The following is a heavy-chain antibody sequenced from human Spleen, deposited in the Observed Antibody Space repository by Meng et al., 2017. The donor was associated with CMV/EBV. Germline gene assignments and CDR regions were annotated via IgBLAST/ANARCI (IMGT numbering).Heavy chain of an antibody. V-gene: IGHV1-8*02. CDR3: ARKMSLAATGNYYGMDV. CDR1: GYTFTGYF. D-gene: IGHD6-25*01. CDR2: MHTNSGNT. J-gene: IGHJ6*02. Sequence: ASVKVSCKASGYTFTGYFIHWVRQATGQGLEWMGWMHTNSGNTGYAQKFQGRVTMTRNTSISTAYMELRSLRSEDTAVYYCARKMSLAATGNYYGMDVWGQGTTVTVSS.